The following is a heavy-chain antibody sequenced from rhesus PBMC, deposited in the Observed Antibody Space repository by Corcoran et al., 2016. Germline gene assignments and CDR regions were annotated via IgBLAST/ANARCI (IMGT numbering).Heavy chain of an antibody. CDR1: GFTFSKYG. Sequence: EVQLVETGGGLVQPGGSLKLSCVASGFTFSKYGMSWVRQAPGKGLEWVSAINSGGGSTYYADSVKGRFTISRDNSKNTLSLQMNSLRAEDTAVYYCAKPRHSLDVWGRGVLVTVSS. CDR2: INSGGGST. V-gene: IGHV3S5*01. D-gene: IGHD6-25*01. J-gene: IGHJ5-2*02. CDR3: AKPRHSLDV.